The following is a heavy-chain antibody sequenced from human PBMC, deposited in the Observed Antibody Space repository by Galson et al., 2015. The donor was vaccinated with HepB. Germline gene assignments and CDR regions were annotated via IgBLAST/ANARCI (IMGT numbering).Heavy chain of an antibody. J-gene: IGHJ5*02. Sequence: QSGAEVKKPGESLRISCKGSGYSFTSYWISWVRQMPGKGLEWMGRIDPSDSYTNYSPSFQGHVTISADKSTSTAYMELSSLRSEDTAVYYCARDLGFGGRGWFDPWGQGTLVTVSS. CDR1: GYSFTSYW. V-gene: IGHV5-10-1*01. CDR3: ARDLGFGGRGWFDP. D-gene: IGHD3-10*01. CDR2: IDPSDSYT.